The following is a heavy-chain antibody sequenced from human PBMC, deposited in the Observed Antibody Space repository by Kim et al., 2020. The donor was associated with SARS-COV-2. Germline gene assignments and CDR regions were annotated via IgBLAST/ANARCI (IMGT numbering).Heavy chain of an antibody. Sequence: GGSLRLSCAASGFTFSSYAMSWVRQAPGNGLEWVSAISGSGGSTYYADSVKGRFTISRDNSKNTLYLQMNSLRAEDTAVYYCANDPDVQWELFTQDYWGQGTLVTVSS. CDR1: GFTFSSYA. D-gene: IGHD1-26*01. CDR3: ANDPDVQWELFTQDY. CDR2: ISGSGGST. J-gene: IGHJ4*02. V-gene: IGHV3-23*01.